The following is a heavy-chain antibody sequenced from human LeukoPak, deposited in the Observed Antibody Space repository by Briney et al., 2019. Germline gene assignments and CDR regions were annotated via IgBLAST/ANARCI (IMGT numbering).Heavy chain of an antibody. D-gene: IGHD2-2*01. V-gene: IGHV1-46*01. CDR3: ARGDCSSTSCHPVY. CDR2: INPSGGST. CDR1: GYTFTSYG. Sequence: GASVKVSCKASGYTFTSYGISWVRQAPGQGLEWMGIINPSGGSTIYAQKFQGRVTMTRDTSTSTVHMELSSLRSEDTAVYYCARGDCSSTSCHPVYWGQGTLVTVSS. J-gene: IGHJ4*02.